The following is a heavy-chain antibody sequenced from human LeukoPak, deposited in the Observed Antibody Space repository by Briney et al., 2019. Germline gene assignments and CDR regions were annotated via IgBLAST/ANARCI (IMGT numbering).Heavy chain of an antibody. CDR1: GGSVSGTSYF. J-gene: IGHJ5*02. D-gene: IGHD3-10*01. V-gene: IGHV4-39*01. CDR2: IYYRGST. CDR3: ARSPFGPNPFDP. Sequence: PSETLSLTCTVSGGSVSGTSYFWGWIRQPPGKGLEWIGSIYYRGSTYYNPSLKSRVTISVDTSKNQFSLRLMSVTSADTAVYYCARSPFGPNPFDPWGQGTLVTVSS.